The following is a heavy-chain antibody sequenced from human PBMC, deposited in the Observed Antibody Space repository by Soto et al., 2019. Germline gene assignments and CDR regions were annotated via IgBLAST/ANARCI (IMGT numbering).Heavy chain of an antibody. V-gene: IGHV3-23*01. J-gene: IGHJ6*04. Sequence: GGSLRLSCAASGVTFSSYAMSWVRQAPGKGLEWVSAISGSGGSTYYADSVKGRFTISRDNSKNTLYLQMNSLRAEDTAVYYCAKDLSVKNYDILTGPEIPYYYYGMDVWGKGTTVTVSS. CDR1: GVTFSSYA. D-gene: IGHD3-9*01. CDR2: ISGSGGST. CDR3: AKDLSVKNYDILTGPEIPYYYYGMDV.